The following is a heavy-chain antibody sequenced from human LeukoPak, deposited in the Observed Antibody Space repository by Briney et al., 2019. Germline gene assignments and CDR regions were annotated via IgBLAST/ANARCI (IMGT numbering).Heavy chain of an antibody. CDR3: ARDQLGAVLYFDY. CDR2: ITGSGGST. CDR1: GFTFSTYG. J-gene: IGHJ4*02. D-gene: IGHD1-1*01. V-gene: IGHV3-23*01. Sequence: GGTLRLSCVASGFTFSTYGMSWVRQAPGKGLEWVSAITGSGGSTYYADSVKGRFTISRDNSKNTLYLQINSLRVEDTAVYYCARDQLGAVLYFDYWGQGALVTVSS.